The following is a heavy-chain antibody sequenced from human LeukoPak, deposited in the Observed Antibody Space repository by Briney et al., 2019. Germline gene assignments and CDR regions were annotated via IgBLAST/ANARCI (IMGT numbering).Heavy chain of an antibody. V-gene: IGHV3-21*04. CDR1: GFSFSNYN. J-gene: IGHJ4*02. CDR2: ISGSSSHI. D-gene: IGHD2-2*01. CDR3: AKDGHIVVVPAALYYFDY. Sequence: GGSLRLSCIASGFSFSNYNINWVRQAPGKGLEWVSSISGSSSHIHYGDSVKGRFTISRDNSKNTLYLQMNSLRAEDTAVYYCAKDGHIVVVPAALYYFDYWGQGTLVTVSS.